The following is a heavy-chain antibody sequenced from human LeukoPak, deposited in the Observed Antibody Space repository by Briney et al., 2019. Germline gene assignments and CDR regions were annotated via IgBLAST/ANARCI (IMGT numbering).Heavy chain of an antibody. CDR1: GGTISRDV. V-gene: IGHV1-69*06. CDR2: IIAIFGTA. CDR3: ARVGLNYDYYYYMDV. Sequence: GASVKVSCKASGGTISRDVISWVRQAPGQGLEWMGGIIAIFGTANYAQKFQGRVTITADKSTSTAYMELSSLRSEDTAVYYCARVGLNYDYYYYMDVWGKGTTVTVSS. J-gene: IGHJ6*03.